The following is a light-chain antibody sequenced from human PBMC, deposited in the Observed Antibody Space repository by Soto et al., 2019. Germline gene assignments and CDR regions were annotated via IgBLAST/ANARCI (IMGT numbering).Light chain of an antibody. CDR1: SGHSSYA. CDR3: QTWGTGIQV. V-gene: IGLV4-69*01. CDR2: LNSDGSH. Sequence: QLVLTQSPSASASLGASVKLTCTLSSGHSSYAIAWHQQQPEKGPRYSMKLNSDGSHSKGDGIPDRFSGSSSGAERYLTISSLQSEDEADYYCQTWGTGIQVFGTGTKLTVL. J-gene: IGLJ1*01.